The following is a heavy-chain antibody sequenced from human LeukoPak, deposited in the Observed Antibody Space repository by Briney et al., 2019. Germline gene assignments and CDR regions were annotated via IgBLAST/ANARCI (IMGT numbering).Heavy chain of an antibody. CDR2: IYYSGST. CDR3: ARDTRGSSLFDY. CDR1: GGSISSYY. Sequence: PSETLSLTCTVSGGSISSYYWSWIRQPPGKGLEWIGYIYYSGSTNYNPSLKSRVTISVDTSKNQLSLKLSSVTAADTAVYYCARDTRGSSLFDYWGQGTLVTVSS. V-gene: IGHV4-59*01. D-gene: IGHD1-26*01. J-gene: IGHJ4*02.